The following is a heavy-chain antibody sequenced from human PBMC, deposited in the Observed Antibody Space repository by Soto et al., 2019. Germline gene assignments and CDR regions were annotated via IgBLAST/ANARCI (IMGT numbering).Heavy chain of an antibody. D-gene: IGHD3-16*01. CDR2: INEDGRII. CDR3: TRGIGGRGGF. Sequence: PGGSLRLSCAASGFTFRSYWMHWVRQVPGKGLVWVSRINEDGRIINYADSVKGRFTISRDNAGNTLYLEMNSLRAEDTAIYYCTRGIGGRGGFWGRGALVTVSS. J-gene: IGHJ4*02. V-gene: IGHV3-74*01. CDR1: GFTFRSYW.